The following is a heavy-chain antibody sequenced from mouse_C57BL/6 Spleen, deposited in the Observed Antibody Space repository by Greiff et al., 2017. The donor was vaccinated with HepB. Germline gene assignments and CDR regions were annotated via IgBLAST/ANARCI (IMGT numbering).Heavy chain of an antibody. J-gene: IGHJ4*01. D-gene: IGHD1-1*01. V-gene: IGHV1-53*01. CDR2: INPSNGGT. CDR3: ARFPYYDGSSYYAMDY. Sequence: QVQLQQPGPELVKPGASVKLSCKASGYTFTSYWMHWVKQRPGQGLEWIGNINPSNGGTNYNEKFKSKATLTVDKSSSTAYMQLSSLTSEDSAVYYCARFPYYDGSSYYAMDYWGQGTSVTVSS. CDR1: GYTFTSYW.